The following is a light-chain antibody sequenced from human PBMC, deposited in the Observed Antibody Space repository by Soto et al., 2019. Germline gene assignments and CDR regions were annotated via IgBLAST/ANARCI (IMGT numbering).Light chain of an antibody. CDR1: QNVRTN. V-gene: IGKV3-15*01. CDR2: DAS. J-gene: IGKJ4*01. Sequence: EIVMTQSPATLSVSPGDRATLSCRASQNVRTNLAWYHQKPGQAPRLLISDASTRATGIPARFSGSGSWTEFTLTITRLQSEDFAVYYCQQYNDVPLSFGGGTKVEIK. CDR3: QQYNDVPLS.